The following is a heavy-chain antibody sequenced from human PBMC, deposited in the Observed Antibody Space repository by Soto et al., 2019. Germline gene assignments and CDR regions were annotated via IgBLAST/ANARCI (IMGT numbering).Heavy chain of an antibody. Sequence: SETLSLTCAVSGGSISSSNWWSWVRQPPGKGLEWIGEIYHSGSTNYNPSLKSRVTISVGKSKNQFSLKLSSVTAADTAVYYCARDPSIAARPLDYWGQGTLVTVSS. V-gene: IGHV4-4*02. D-gene: IGHD6-6*01. J-gene: IGHJ4*02. CDR2: IYHSGST. CDR3: ARDPSIAARPLDY. CDR1: GGSISSSNW.